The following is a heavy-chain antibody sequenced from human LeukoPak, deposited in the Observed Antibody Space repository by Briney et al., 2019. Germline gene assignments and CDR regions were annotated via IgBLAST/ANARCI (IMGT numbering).Heavy chain of an antibody. Sequence: PGRSLRLSCAASGFTFSNYGMHWVRQAPGKGLQWVAFISYDGSNKYYADSVKGRFTIPRDNSKNTLYLQMNSLRAEDTALYYCVKEAGTLWDYFDYWGQGTLVTVSS. CDR1: GFTFSNYG. D-gene: IGHD3-10*01. CDR3: VKEAGTLWDYFDY. J-gene: IGHJ4*02. V-gene: IGHV3-30*18. CDR2: ISYDGSNK.